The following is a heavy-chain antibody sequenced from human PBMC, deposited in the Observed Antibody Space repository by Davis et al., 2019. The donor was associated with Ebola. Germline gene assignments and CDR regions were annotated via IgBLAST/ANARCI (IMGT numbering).Heavy chain of an antibody. CDR1: GFLFSDFS. Sequence: PGGSLRLSCAASGFLFSDFSMNWVRQAPGKGLEWITYITKDSDVMHYADSVKGRFTVSRGNAKNSLFLQMSSLRDEDSAVYYCARDHFFAFDFWSQGVHVSVSS. CDR2: ITKDSDVM. J-gene: IGHJ4*02. CDR3: ARDHFFAFDF. V-gene: IGHV3-48*02.